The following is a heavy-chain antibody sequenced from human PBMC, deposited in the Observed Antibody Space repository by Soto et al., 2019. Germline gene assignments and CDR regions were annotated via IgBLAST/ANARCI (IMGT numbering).Heavy chain of an antibody. D-gene: IGHD3-10*01. CDR2: INPIRNMS. CDR3: STSYGSGYRAFDY. J-gene: IGHJ4*02. V-gene: IGHV1-69*02. Sequence: QVQLVQSGAEVKRHGSSVKVSCKASGDTFAFYSINWVRQAPGLGLEWMGRINPIRNMSNYAQRFQGRVTMTADKSTSTAYMVLNSLRSEDTAIYYCSTSYGSGYRAFDYWGQGALVTVSS. CDR1: GDTFAFYS.